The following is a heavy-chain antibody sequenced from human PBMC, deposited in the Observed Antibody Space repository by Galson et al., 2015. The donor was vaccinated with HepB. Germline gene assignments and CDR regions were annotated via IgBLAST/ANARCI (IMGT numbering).Heavy chain of an antibody. D-gene: IGHD2-21*01. Sequence: CAISGDSVSRNSASWNWTRQSPSRGLEWLGRTYYRSKWYNDYAVSVKSRISINRDTSKNQFSLQLNSVTPEDTAVYYCARAYCGVDCSYFDYWGQGTLVTVSP. CDR2: TYYRSKWYN. CDR1: GDSVSRNSAS. J-gene: IGHJ4*02. V-gene: IGHV6-1*01. CDR3: ARAYCGVDCSYFDY.